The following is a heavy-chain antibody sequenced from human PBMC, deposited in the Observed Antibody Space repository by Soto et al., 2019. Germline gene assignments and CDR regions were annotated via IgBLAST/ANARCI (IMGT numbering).Heavy chain of an antibody. CDR3: ARPQMRYTNYFYDLDV. J-gene: IGHJ6*02. CDR1: GYSFSMHS. Sequence: GSLTLSCASSGYSFSMHSMKWVRRPPGKGLAWVSYISSKSATIYDTASGRGRFAITRDNAKNSLYLQMNSLRAEDTAVYYCARPQMRYTNYFYDLDVWGQGTTVTVSS. D-gene: IGHD1-26*01. CDR2: ISSKSATI. V-gene: IGHV3-48*01.